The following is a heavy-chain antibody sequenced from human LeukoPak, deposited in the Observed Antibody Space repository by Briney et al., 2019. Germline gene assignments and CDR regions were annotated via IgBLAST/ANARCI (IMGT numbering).Heavy chain of an antibody. Sequence: SETLSLTCAVSGGSISSGGYSWSWTRQPPGKGLEWIGYIYQSGSTYYNPSLKSRVTISVDRSKNQFSLKLSSVTAADTAMYYCARVVAATFDYWGQGTLVTVSS. CDR2: IYQSGST. CDR3: ARVVAATFDY. V-gene: IGHV4-30-2*01. D-gene: IGHD2-15*01. CDR1: GGSISSGGYS. J-gene: IGHJ4*02.